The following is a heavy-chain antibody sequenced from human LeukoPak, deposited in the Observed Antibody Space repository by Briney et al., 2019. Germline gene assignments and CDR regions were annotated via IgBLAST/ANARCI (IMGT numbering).Heavy chain of an antibody. CDR1: GYTFTSYD. D-gene: IGHD4-23*01. CDR2: MNPNSGNT. CDR3: ARLVYGGNSHYYYMDV. J-gene: IGHJ6*03. Sequence: ASVKVSCKASGYTFTSYDINWVRQATGQGLEWMGWMNPNSGNTGYAQKFQGRVTMTRNTSISTAYMELSSLRSEDTAVYYCARLVYGGNSHYYYMDVWGKGTTVTVSS. V-gene: IGHV1-8*01.